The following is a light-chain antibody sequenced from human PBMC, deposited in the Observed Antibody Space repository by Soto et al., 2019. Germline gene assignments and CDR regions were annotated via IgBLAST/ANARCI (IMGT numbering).Light chain of an antibody. CDR3: SSYTSSSTLV. J-gene: IGLJ2*01. CDR1: SSDVGGYNY. CDR2: EVS. V-gene: IGLV2-14*01. Sequence: QSVLTQPASVSGSPGQSITISCTGTSSDVGGYNYVSWYQQHPGKAPKLMIYEVSNRPSGVSNRFSGSKSVNTASLTISGLQAEEEADYYCSSYTSSSTLVFGGGTKLTVL.